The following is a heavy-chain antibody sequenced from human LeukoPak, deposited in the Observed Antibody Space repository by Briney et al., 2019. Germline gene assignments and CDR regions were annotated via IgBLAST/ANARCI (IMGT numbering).Heavy chain of an antibody. V-gene: IGHV3-23*01. J-gene: IGHJ4*02. Sequence: GGSLRLSCAASGFTFSSYAMSWVRQAPGKGLEWVSAISGSGGSTYYVDSVKGRFTISRDNSKNTLYLQMNSLRAEDTAVYYCAKVFRIFGVVIIRTFDYWGQGTLVTVSS. CDR3: AKVFRIFGVVIIRTFDY. CDR1: GFTFSSYA. D-gene: IGHD3-3*01. CDR2: ISGSGGST.